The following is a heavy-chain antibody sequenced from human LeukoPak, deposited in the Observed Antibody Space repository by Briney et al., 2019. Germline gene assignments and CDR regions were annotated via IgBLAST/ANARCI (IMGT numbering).Heavy chain of an antibody. V-gene: IGHV3-9*01. CDR1: GFTFDDYA. D-gene: IGHD2/OR15-2a*01. CDR3: AKDKAPYFRDAFDI. J-gene: IGHJ3*02. CDR2: ISWNSGSI. Sequence: GGSLRLSCAASGFTFDDYAMHWVRQAPGKGLEWVSGISWNSGSIGYADSVKGRFTISRDNAKNSLYLQMNSLRAEDTALYYCAKDKAPYFRDAFDIWGQGTMVAVSS.